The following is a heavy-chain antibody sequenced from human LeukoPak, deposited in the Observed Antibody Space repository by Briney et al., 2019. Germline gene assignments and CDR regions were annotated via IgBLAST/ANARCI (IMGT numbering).Heavy chain of an antibody. Sequence: PSETLSLTCAVSGGSISSHYWSWIRQPPGKGLEWIGYIYYSGSTNYNPSLKSRVTISVDTSKNQFSLKLSSVTAADTAVYYCARDNWNYSGYFDYWGQGTLVTVSS. CDR2: IYYSGST. D-gene: IGHD1-7*01. J-gene: IGHJ4*02. V-gene: IGHV4-59*11. CDR3: ARDNWNYSGYFDY. CDR1: GGSISSHY.